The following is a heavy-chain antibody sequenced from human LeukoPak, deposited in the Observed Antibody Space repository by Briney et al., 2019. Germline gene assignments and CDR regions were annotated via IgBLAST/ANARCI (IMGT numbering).Heavy chain of an antibody. V-gene: IGHV4-34*01. Sequence: PSETLSLTCAVYGGSLSGYYWSWIRQPPGKGLEWIGEINHSGSTNYNPTLKSRVTISVDTSKNQFSLKLSSVTAADTAVYYCARGPADVDIVATKGADYWGQGTLVTVSS. CDR1: GGSLSGYY. CDR2: INHSGST. J-gene: IGHJ4*02. D-gene: IGHD5-12*01. CDR3: ARGPADVDIVATKGADY.